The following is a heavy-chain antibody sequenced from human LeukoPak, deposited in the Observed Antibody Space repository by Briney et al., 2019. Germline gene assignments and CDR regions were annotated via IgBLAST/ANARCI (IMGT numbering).Heavy chain of an antibody. CDR1: GFTFSSYW. J-gene: IGHJ6*03. CDR2: IEQNGNEK. CDR3: ARDSWARVVRPYMDV. V-gene: IGHV3-7*01. D-gene: IGHD2-2*01. Sequence: GGSLRLSCAASGFTFSSYWMTWVRQAPGQGLEWVATIEQNGNEKHYVDSVKGRFAISRDNAKNSLYLQMKSLRGEDTAVYYCARDSWARVVRPYMDVWGTGTTVTVSS.